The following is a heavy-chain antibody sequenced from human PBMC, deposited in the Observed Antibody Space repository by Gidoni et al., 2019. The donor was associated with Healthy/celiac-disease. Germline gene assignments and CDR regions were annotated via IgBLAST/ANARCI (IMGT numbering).Heavy chain of an antibody. V-gene: IGHV4-61*02. Sequence: QVQLQESGPGLVKPSQTLSLTCTVSGGSISSGSYYWSWIRQPAGKGLEWIGRIYTSGSTNYNPSLKSRVTISVDMSKNQFSLKLSSVTAADTAVYYCARDHDYGDFLPTGMDVWGQGTTVTVSS. D-gene: IGHD4-17*01. CDR3: ARDHDYGDFLPTGMDV. J-gene: IGHJ6*02. CDR2: IYTSGST. CDR1: GGSISSGSYY.